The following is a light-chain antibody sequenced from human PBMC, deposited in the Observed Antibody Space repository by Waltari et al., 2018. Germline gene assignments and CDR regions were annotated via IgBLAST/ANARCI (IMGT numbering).Light chain of an antibody. V-gene: IGLV2-14*01. J-gene: IGLJ2*01. CDR3: SSYTSSNTEV. CDR1: SSDVGGYDY. Sequence: QSALTQPASVSESLGQSITISCTGTSSDVGGYDYVSWYQQHPGKAPKLMIYDVTKRPSGVSNRFSGSKSGNTASLTISGLQAEDEADYYCSSYTSSNTEVFGGGTRLTVL. CDR2: DVT.